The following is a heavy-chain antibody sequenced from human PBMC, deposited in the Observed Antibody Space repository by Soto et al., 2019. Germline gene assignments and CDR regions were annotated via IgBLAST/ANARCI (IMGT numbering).Heavy chain of an antibody. CDR1: GFTFSSYA. V-gene: IGHV3-23*01. CDR3: AKGSKPYTGYYYYMDV. Sequence: PGGSLRLSCAASGFTFSSYAMTWVRQAPGKGLEWVSAISGSGTSPYYADSVKGRFTISRDNSKNTLYLQMNSLRAEDTAVYFCAKGSKPYTGYYYYMDVWGKGTTVTVSS. J-gene: IGHJ6*03. D-gene: IGHD1-26*01. CDR2: ISGSGTSP.